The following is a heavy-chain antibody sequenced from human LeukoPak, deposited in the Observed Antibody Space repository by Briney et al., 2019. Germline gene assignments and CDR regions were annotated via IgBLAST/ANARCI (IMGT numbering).Heavy chain of an antibody. CDR2: ISSSSSTI. CDR3: ASVYSSGEVRVYGMDV. Sequence: GGSLTLSCEASGFTFSGYSMNWVRQAPGKGLEWVSYISSSSSTIYYADSVKGRFTISRDNAKNSLYLQMNSLRDEDTAVYYCASVYSSGEVRVYGMDVWGQGTTVTVSS. V-gene: IGHV3-48*02. D-gene: IGHD6-19*01. J-gene: IGHJ6*02. CDR1: GFTFSGYS.